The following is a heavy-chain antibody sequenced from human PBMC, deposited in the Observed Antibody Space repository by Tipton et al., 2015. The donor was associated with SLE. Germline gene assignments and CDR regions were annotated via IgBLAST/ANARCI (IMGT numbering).Heavy chain of an antibody. CDR1: GFSFSDYY. J-gene: IGHJ6*03. Sequence: SLRLSCAASGFSFSDYYMTWIRQAPGKGLEWVSHISGGGSSTYYVDSVKGRFTISRDDAKNSLSLQMNSLRAEDTAVYYCARGQRVPAALMDEYYFYMDVWGKGTTVTVSS. V-gene: IGHV3-11*01. CDR3: ARGQRVPAALMDEYYFYMDV. CDR2: ISGGGSST. D-gene: IGHD2-2*01.